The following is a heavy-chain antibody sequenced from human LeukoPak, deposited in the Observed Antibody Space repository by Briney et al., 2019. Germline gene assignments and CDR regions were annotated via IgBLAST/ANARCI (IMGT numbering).Heavy chain of an antibody. Sequence: GSLRLSCAASGFTFSDYYMSWIRQAPGKGLQWVSYISSSGSNTKYAYPVKGRFTISRDNAKKSLYLPMNSLRAKDTAVYYCGRANYGRGDYWGQGTLVTVSS. CDR1: GFTFSDYY. V-gene: IGHV3-11*05. D-gene: IGHD4-17*01. CDR3: GRANYGRGDY. CDR2: ISSSGSNT. J-gene: IGHJ4*02.